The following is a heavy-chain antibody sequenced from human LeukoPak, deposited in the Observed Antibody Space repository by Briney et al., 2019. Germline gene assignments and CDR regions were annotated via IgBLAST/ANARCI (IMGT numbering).Heavy chain of an antibody. Sequence: GGSLRLSCAASEFTFSSYWMSWVRQAPGKGLEWVANIKQDGGQIYYLESVKGRFTVSRDNAKDSLYLQMNSLRAEDTAVYYCARLGARQMLEYWGQGTLVTVSS. CDR2: IKQDGGQI. V-gene: IGHV3-7*01. CDR1: EFTFSSYW. CDR3: ARLGARQMLEY. J-gene: IGHJ4*02. D-gene: IGHD4-17*01.